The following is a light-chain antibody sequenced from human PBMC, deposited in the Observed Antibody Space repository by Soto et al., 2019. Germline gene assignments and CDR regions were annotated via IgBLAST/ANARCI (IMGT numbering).Light chain of an antibody. Sequence: EIVLPQSPGTLSFSPGERATVSCRASQSVSSSYLAWYQQKPGQAPRLLIYGASSRATGIPARFSGSGSGTEFTLTISSLQSEDFAVYYCQQYNNWPPEITFGQGTRLEIK. CDR2: GAS. CDR1: QSVSSSY. CDR3: QQYNNWPPEIT. V-gene: IGKV3D-15*01. J-gene: IGKJ5*01.